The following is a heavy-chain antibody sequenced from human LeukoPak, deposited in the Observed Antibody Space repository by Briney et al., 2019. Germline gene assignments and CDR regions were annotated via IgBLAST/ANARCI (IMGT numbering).Heavy chain of an antibody. D-gene: IGHD3-10*01. V-gene: IGHV3-30-3*01. CDR2: ISYDGSNK. CDR1: GFTFSSYA. Sequence: PGGSLRLSCAASGFTFSSYAMHWVRRAPGKGLEWVAVISYDGSNKYYADSVKGRFTISRDNSKNTLYLQMNSLRAEDTAVYYCARALLGDVWFGELFSYYYYGMDVWGQGTTVTVSS. CDR3: ARALLGDVWFGELFSYYYYGMDV. J-gene: IGHJ6*02.